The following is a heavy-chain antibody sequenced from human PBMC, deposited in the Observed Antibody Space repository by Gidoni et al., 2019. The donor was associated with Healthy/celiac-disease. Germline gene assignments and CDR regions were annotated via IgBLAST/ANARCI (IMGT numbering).Heavy chain of an antibody. J-gene: IGHJ2*01. Sequence: QVQLQASGPGLVKPSQTLSLTCTVPGGSISSGSYYWSWIRQPAGKGLEWIGRIHTSGSTNYNPSLKSRVTMSVDTSKNQFSLKLSSVTAADTAVYYCARDVGGNSPWYFDLWGRGTLVPVSS. CDR3: ARDVGGNSPWYFDL. CDR2: IHTSGST. V-gene: IGHV4-61*02. D-gene: IGHD2-21*02. CDR1: GGSISSGSYY.